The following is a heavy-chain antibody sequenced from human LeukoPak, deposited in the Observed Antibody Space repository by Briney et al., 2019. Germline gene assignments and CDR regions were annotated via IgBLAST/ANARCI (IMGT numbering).Heavy chain of an antibody. CDR2: IFYTGTT. CDR3: ARRGIAAAGYDY. J-gene: IGHJ4*02. D-gene: IGHD6-13*01. CDR1: GGSISNSNYY. Sequence: KASETLSLTCTVSGGSISNSNYYWGWIRQPPGKELEWIGNIFYTGTTYYNPSLKSRVTIAVDTSKNQFSLKLSSVTAADTAVYYCARRGIAAAGYDYWGQGTLVTVSS. V-gene: IGHV4-39*01.